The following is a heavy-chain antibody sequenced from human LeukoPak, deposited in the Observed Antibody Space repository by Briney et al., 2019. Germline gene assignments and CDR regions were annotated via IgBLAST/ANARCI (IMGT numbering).Heavy chain of an antibody. J-gene: IGHJ6*02. CDR3: ARELLQGISGMDV. D-gene: IGHD1-14*01. V-gene: IGHV4-31*03. CDR2: IYYSGST. CDR1: GGPISSGGYY. Sequence: SETLSLTCTVSGGPISSGGYYWSWIRQHPGKGLEWIGYIYYSGSTYYNPSLKSRVTISVDTSKNQFSLKLSSVTAADTVVYYCARELLQGISGMDVWGQGTTVTVSS.